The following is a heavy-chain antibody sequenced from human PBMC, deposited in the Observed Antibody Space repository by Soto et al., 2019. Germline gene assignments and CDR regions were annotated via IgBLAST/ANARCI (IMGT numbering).Heavy chain of an antibody. CDR2: INHSGST. V-gene: IGHV4-34*01. Sequence: QVQLQQWGAGLLKPSETLSLTCAVYGGSFSGYYWSWIRQPPGKGLEWIGEINHSGSTNYNPSLKSRVTISVDTSKNPFSLKLSSVTAADTAVYYCARGKDIVVVPAAKVVTNWFDPWGQGTLVTVSS. CDR1: GGSFSGYY. J-gene: IGHJ5*02. CDR3: ARGKDIVVVPAAKVVTNWFDP. D-gene: IGHD2-2*01.